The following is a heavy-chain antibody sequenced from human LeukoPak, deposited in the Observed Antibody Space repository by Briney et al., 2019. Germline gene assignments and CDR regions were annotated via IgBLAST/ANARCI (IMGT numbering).Heavy chain of an antibody. CDR3: ARSSDTAMPHY. CDR1: GFTFSSYG. V-gene: IGHV3-33*01. D-gene: IGHD5-18*01. J-gene: IGHJ4*02. CDR2: IWYDGSNK. Sequence: GGSLKLSCAASGFTFSSYGMHWVRQAPGKGLEWVAVIWYDGSNKYYADSVKGRFTISRDNSKNTLYLQMNSLRAEDTAVYYCARSSDTAMPHYWGQGTLVTVSS.